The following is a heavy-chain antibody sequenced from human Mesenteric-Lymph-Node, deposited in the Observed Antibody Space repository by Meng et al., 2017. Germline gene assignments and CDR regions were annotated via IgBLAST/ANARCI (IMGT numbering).Heavy chain of an antibody. CDR2: INSDGSST. CDR1: GFTFSSYW. D-gene: IGHD4-17*01. Sequence: GESLKISCAASGFTFSSYWMHWVRQAPGKGLVWVSRINSDGSSTSYADSVKARFTISRDNAKNTLYLQMNSLRAEDTAVYYCARDGDYGDYFPAFDIWGQGTMVTVSS. J-gene: IGHJ3*02. V-gene: IGHV3-74*01. CDR3: ARDGDYGDYFPAFDI.